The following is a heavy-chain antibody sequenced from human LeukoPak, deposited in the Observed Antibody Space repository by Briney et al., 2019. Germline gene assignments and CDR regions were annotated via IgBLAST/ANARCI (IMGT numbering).Heavy chain of an antibody. CDR2: ISYDGSNK. V-gene: IGHV3-30*04. CDR3: ARDPSSSWPGYYYYYMDV. D-gene: IGHD6-13*01. Sequence: GGSLRLSCAASGFTFSSYAMHWVRQAPGKGLEWVAVISYDGSNKYYADSVKGRFTISRDNSKNTLYLQMNSLRAEDTAVYYCARDPSSSWPGYYYYYMDVWGKGTTVTVSS. J-gene: IGHJ6*03. CDR1: GFTFSSYA.